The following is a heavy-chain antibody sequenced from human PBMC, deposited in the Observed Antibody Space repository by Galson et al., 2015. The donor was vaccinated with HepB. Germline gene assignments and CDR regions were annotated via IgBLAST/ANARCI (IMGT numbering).Heavy chain of an antibody. Sequence: PALVKPTQTLTLTCTFSGFSLSTSGMCVSWIRQPPGKALEWLARIDWDDDKYYSTSLKTRLTISKDTSKNQVALTMTNMDPVDTATYYCARIFGYSSSWYLDYWGQGTLVTVSS. CDR3: ARIFGYSSSWYLDY. CDR1: GFSLSTSGMC. D-gene: IGHD6-13*01. J-gene: IGHJ4*02. V-gene: IGHV2-70*11. CDR2: IDWDDDK.